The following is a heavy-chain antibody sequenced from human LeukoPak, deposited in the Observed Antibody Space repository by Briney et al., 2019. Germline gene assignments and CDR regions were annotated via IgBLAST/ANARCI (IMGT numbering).Heavy chain of an antibody. CDR2: ISGSGGST. Sequence: PGGSLRLSCAASGFTVSSNYMSWVRQAPGKGLEWVSAISGSGGSTYYADSVKGRFTISRDNSKNTLYLQMDSLRAEDTAVYYCAKDRGYSSSRTFDYWGQGTLVTVSS. V-gene: IGHV3-23*01. CDR1: GFTVSSNY. CDR3: AKDRGYSSSRTFDY. J-gene: IGHJ4*02. D-gene: IGHD6-19*01.